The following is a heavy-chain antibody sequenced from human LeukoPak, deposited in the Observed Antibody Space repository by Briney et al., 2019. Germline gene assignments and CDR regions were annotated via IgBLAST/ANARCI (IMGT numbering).Heavy chain of an antibody. CDR2: IYHSGST. D-gene: IGHD6-13*01. CDR1: GGSISSNSYY. V-gene: IGHV4-39*07. Sequence: SETLSLTCTVSGGSISSNSYYWCWIRQPPGKGLEWIGSIYHSGSTYYNPSLKSRVTISVDTSKNQFSLKLSSVTAADTAVYYCARETAAAWYDCWGQGTLVTVSS. CDR3: ARETAAAWYDC. J-gene: IGHJ4*02.